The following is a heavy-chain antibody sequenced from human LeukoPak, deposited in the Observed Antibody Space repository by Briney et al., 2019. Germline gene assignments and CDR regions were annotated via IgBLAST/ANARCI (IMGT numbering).Heavy chain of an antibody. J-gene: IGHJ4*02. V-gene: IGHV3-23*01. Sequence: GGSLRLSCAASGFTFSSYAISWVCQAPRKGLEWVSAISGSGGSTYYADSVKGRFTISRDNSKNTLYLQMNSLTAEDTGVYYCSRSTSGSYGQFDYWGQGTLVTVSS. D-gene: IGHD3-10*01. CDR2: ISGSGGST. CDR3: SRSTSGSYGQFDY. CDR1: GFTFSSYA.